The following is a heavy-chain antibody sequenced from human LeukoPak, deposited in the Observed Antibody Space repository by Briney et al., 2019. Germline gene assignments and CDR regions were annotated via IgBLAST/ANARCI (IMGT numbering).Heavy chain of an antibody. J-gene: IGHJ6*04. CDR1: GGSFSGYY. D-gene: IGHD5-12*01. Sequence: SETLSLTCAVYGGSFSGYYWSWIRQPPGKGLEWIGEINHSGSTNYNPSLKSRVTISVDTSKNQFSLKLSSVTAADTAVYYCARESLVVYSDHKRLEPENMDVWGKGTTVTISS. CDR2: INHSGST. CDR3: ARESLVVYSDHKRLEPENMDV. V-gene: IGHV4-34*01.